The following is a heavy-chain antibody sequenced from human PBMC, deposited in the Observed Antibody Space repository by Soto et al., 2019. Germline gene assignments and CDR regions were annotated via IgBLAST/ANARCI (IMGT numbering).Heavy chain of an antibody. CDR2: IYRTGST. CDR3: ASRYPGTSVDY. Sequence: SETLSLTCAVSGGSFTSNNWWTWRLQPPEQRLEWSGQIYRTGSTNYNPSLKSRVTISLDKSENQFSLKVTSLTAADTAVYYCASRYPGTSVDYWGQGTLVTVSS. CDR1: GGSFTSNNW. J-gene: IGHJ4*02. D-gene: IGHD1-7*01. V-gene: IGHV4-4*02.